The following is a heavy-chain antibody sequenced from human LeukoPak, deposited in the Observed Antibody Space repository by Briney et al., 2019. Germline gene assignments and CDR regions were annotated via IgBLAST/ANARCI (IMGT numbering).Heavy chain of an antibody. D-gene: IGHD1-20*01. CDR3: ARHNWTDGWYYYGMDV. CDR1: GYSFTSYW. CDR2: IYPGDSDT. V-gene: IGHV5-51*01. Sequence: GESLQISCKGSGYSFTSYWIGWVRQMPGTGLEWLGMIYPGDSDTRYSPSLQGQVTISADKSISTAYLQWSSLKASDTAVYYCARHNWTDGWYYYGMDVWGQGNTVTVSS. J-gene: IGHJ6*02.